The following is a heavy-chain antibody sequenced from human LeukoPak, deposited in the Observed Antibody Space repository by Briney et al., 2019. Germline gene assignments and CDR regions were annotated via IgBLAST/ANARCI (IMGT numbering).Heavy chain of an antibody. CDR1: GYTFTSYG. J-gene: IGHJ6*03. D-gene: IGHD6-19*01. CDR3: ARAGPYSSGWLRSGYYYYYYMDV. V-gene: IGHV1-18*01. CDR2: ISAYNGNT. Sequence: GASVKVSCKASGYTFTSYGISWVRQAPGQGLEWMGWISAYNGNTNYAQKLQGRVTMTTDTSTSTAYMELRSLRSDDTAVYYCARAGPYSSGWLRSGYYYYYYMDVWGKGTTVTVSS.